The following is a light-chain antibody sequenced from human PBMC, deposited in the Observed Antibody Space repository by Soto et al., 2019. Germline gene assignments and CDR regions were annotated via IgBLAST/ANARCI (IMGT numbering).Light chain of an antibody. J-gene: IGLJ1*01. Sequence: QSALTQPRSVSGSPGQSVTISCTGTSSDFGGYNYVSWYQQHPGKAPRLVIYDVAQWASGVPDRFTGSKSDNTAYLTISGLQAEDEGDYYCCAYTARGSFVFGIGTKLTVL. CDR1: SSDFGGYNY. V-gene: IGLV2-11*01. CDR2: DVA. CDR3: CAYTARGSFV.